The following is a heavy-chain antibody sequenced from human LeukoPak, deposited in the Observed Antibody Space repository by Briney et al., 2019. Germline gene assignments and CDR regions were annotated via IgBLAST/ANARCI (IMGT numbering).Heavy chain of an antibody. V-gene: IGHV3-7*01. D-gene: IGHD3-16*01. CDR2: IKQDGSEK. Sequence: GGSLRLSCAASGFTFTDFWMHWVRQAPGKGLEWVANIKQDGSEKYYVDSVKGRFTISRDNAKNSLYLQMNSLRAEDTAVYYCAREGGKTSWFDPWGQGTLVTVSS. CDR1: GFTFTDFW. CDR3: AREGGKTSWFDP. J-gene: IGHJ5*02.